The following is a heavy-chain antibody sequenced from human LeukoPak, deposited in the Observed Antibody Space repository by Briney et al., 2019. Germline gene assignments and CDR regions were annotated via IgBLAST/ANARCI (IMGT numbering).Heavy chain of an antibody. CDR2: INAGNGNT. J-gene: IGHJ4*02. V-gene: IGHV1-3*01. CDR3: ARVPRVAAAGAPDY. D-gene: IGHD6-13*01. CDR1: GYTFTSYA. Sequence: ASVKVSCKASGYTFTSYAMHWVRQAPGQRLEWMGWINAGNGNTKYSQKFQGRVTITRDTSASTAYMELSSLRSEDTAVYYCARVPRVAAAGAPDYWGQGTLVTVSS.